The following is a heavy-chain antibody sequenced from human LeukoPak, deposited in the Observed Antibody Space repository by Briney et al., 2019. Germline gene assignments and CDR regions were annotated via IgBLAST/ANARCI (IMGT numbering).Heavy chain of an antibody. CDR1: VYSISSGYY. D-gene: IGHD4-17*01. V-gene: IGHV4-38-2*02. CDR2: IYHSGST. CDR3: AREGNYGDYFIDY. Sequence: PSETLSLTCAVSVYSISSGYYWGWIRQPPGKGLEWIGSIYHSGSTYYNPSLKSRVPISVDTSKNQFSLKLSSVTAADTAVYYCAREGNYGDYFIDYWGQGTLVSVSS. J-gene: IGHJ4*02.